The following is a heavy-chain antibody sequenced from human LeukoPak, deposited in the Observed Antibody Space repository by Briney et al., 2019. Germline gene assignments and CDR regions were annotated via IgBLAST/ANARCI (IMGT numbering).Heavy chain of an antibody. CDR2: LHSGGST. V-gene: IGHV3-53*01. D-gene: IGHD6-13*01. J-gene: IGHJ1*01. CDR1: GFIVSSNY. CDR3: VRDDLWQQMAL. Sequence: GGSLRLSCAAPGFIVSSNYMHWVRQAPGKGLEWVSVLHSGGSTFYAQSVKGRFTISRDNSNNILYLQMNRLRAEDTAMYYCVRDDLWQQMALWGQGTLVAVSS.